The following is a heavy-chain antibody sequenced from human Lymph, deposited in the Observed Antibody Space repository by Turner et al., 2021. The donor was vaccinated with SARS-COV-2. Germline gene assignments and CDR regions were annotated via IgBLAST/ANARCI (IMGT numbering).Heavy chain of an antibody. CDR3: ARDLGTYGMDV. CDR1: GIIVRRNY. Sequence: EVQLVETGGGLIPPGGSLRLSCAASGIIVRRNYMNWVSQAPGKGLEWVSVSYSGGTTYYADSVKGRFTISRDNSKNTLYLQMNSLRVEDTAVYYCARDLGTYGMDVWGQGTTVTVSS. V-gene: IGHV3-53*02. J-gene: IGHJ6*02. CDR2: SYSGGTT. D-gene: IGHD6-13*01.